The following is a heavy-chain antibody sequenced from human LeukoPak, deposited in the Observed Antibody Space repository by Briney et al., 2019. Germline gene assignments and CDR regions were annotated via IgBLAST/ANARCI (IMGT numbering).Heavy chain of an antibody. D-gene: IGHD3-10*01. CDR3: AKESRWFGELLRFDLDY. J-gene: IGHJ4*02. V-gene: IGHV3-74*01. CDR2: ISNDDRNI. CDR1: GFTFSIYW. Sequence: GGSLRLSCEASGFTFSIYWMHWVRQAPGKGLEWISRISNDDRNIRYADSVKGRFTISRDTAKNTLYLQMNSLRAEDTAVYYCAKESRWFGELLRFDLDYWGQGTLVTVSS.